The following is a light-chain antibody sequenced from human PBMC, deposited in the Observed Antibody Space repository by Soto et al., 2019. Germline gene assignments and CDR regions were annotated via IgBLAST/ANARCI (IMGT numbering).Light chain of an antibody. CDR2: KAS. Sequence: DIQMTQSPSTLSASVGDRVTITCRASQSISGWLAWYQQKPGKAPNLLIYKASNLESGVPSRFSGSGAGTEFTLTISSLQPDDFATYYCQQYDTYSPMFGQGTKVEIK. CDR1: QSISGW. CDR3: QQYDTYSPM. J-gene: IGKJ1*01. V-gene: IGKV1-5*03.